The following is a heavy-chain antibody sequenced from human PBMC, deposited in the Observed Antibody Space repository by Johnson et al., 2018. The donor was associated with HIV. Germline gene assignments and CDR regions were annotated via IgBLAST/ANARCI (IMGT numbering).Heavy chain of an antibody. CDR3: AKRLGYDSRGDQLDI. D-gene: IGHD3-22*01. CDR2: ISGGGGRT. Sequence: VQLVESGGGLVQPGRSLRLSCAASGFTFSDYAMSWVRQAPGKGLEWVSGISGGGGRTFYADSVKGRFTISRDNSKNTLYLEMNSLRAEDTAVYYCAKRLGYDSRGDQLDIWGQGTMVTVSS. J-gene: IGHJ3*02. V-gene: IGHV3-23*04. CDR1: GFTFSDYA.